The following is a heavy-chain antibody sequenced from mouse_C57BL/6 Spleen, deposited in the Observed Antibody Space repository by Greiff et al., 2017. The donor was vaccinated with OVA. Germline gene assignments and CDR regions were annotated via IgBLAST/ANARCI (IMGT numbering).Heavy chain of an antibody. CDR3: ARGGGIYYGYDKCAY. V-gene: IGHV1-9*01. CDR1: GYTFTGYW. D-gene: IGHD2-2*01. CDR2: ILPGSGST. J-gene: IGHJ3*01. Sequence: VQLQQSGAELMKPGASVKLSCKATGYTFTGYWIEWVKQRPGHGLEWIGEILPGSGSTNYNEKFKGKATFTADTSSNTAYMQLSSLTTEDSAIYYGARGGGIYYGYDKCAYWGQGTLVTVSA.